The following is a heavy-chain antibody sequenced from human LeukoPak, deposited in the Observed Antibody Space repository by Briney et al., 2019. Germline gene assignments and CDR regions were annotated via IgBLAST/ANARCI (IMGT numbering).Heavy chain of an antibody. CDR2: ISSNGGST. CDR3: ARFSSGWPAVKSSGYYLDY. D-gene: IGHD6-19*01. J-gene: IGHJ4*02. Sequence: HPGGSLRLSCEASGFTFTCCSVSWVRQAPGKGLESVSAISSNGGSTYNANSVKGRFTISRDNSKNTLYLQMGSLRAEDMAVYYCARFSSGWPAVKSSGYYLDYWGQGTLVTVSS. CDR1: GFTFTCCS. V-gene: IGHV3-64*01.